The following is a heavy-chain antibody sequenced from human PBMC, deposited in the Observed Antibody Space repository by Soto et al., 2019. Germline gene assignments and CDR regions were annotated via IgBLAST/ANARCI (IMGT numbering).Heavy chain of an antibody. J-gene: IGHJ4*02. CDR3: ALQGLPSYFDY. CDR2: IIPIFGTA. CDR1: GGTFNNYV. V-gene: IGHV1-69*06. Sequence: QVQLVQSGAEVKKPGSSVKVSCRASGGTFNNYVINWVRQAPGQGLEWMAGIIPIFGTANYAQKFQGRVTITRDTSASTAYMELSSLRSEDTAVYYCALQGLPSYFDYWGQGTLVTVSS. D-gene: IGHD3-16*01.